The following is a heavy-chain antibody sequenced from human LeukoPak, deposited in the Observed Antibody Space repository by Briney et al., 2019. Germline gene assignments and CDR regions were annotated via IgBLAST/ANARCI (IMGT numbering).Heavy chain of an antibody. CDR1: GFTFDDYA. Sequence: GGSLRLSCAASGFTFDDYAMHWVRQAPGKGLEWVPGISWYSGSIGYADSVKGRFTISRDNAKNSLYLQMNSLRAEDTALYYCAKDTSYYYYYGMDVWGQGTTVTVSS. V-gene: IGHV3-9*01. CDR2: ISWYSGSI. J-gene: IGHJ6*02. CDR3: AKDTSYYYYYGMDV.